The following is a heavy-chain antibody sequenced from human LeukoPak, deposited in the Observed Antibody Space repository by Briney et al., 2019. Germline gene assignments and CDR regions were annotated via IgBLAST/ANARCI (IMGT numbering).Heavy chain of an antibody. Sequence: GGSLRLSCAASGFTFSSYGMSWVRQAPGKGLEWVSAISGSGGSTYYADSVKGRFTISRDNSKNTLYLQMSSLRAEDTAVYYCAKDQRVTSPIDYWGQGTLVTVSS. D-gene: IGHD2-21*02. CDR1: GFTFSSYG. CDR2: ISGSGGST. J-gene: IGHJ4*02. V-gene: IGHV3-23*01. CDR3: AKDQRVTSPIDY.